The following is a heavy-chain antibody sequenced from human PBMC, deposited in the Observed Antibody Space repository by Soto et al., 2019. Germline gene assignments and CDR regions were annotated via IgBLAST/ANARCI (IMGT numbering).Heavy chain of an antibody. J-gene: IGHJ4*02. CDR3: ARDSHPRGHXYDYVWGSYCYGLEFDY. CDR2: ISAYNGNT. D-gene: IGHD3-16*02. CDR1: GYTFTSYG. V-gene: IGHV1-18*04. Sequence: AASVKVSCKASGYTFTSYGISWVRQAPGQGLEGMGWISAYNGNTNYAQKLQGRVTMTTDTSTSTAYMELRSLRSDDTAVYYCARDSHPRGHXYDYVWGSYCYGLEFDYWGQGTLVTVSS.